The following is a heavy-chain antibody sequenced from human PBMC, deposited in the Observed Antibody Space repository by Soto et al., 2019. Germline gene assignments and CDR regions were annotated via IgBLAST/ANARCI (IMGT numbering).Heavy chain of an antibody. V-gene: IGHV1-69*02. Sequence: QVQLVQSGAEVKKPGSSVKVSCKASGGTLSAHTINWVRQAPGQGLEWMGRVIPMLGKANYAQKLQGRVTITADKSTSTAYMELRCLRSDDTAVYYCARMREYTYGLIDYWGQGTLVTVSS. CDR1: GGTLSAHT. CDR2: VIPMLGKA. D-gene: IGHD5-18*01. CDR3: ARMREYTYGLIDY. J-gene: IGHJ4*02.